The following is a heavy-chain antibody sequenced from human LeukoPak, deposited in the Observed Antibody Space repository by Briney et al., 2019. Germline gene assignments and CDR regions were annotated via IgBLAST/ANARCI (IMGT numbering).Heavy chain of an antibody. J-gene: IGHJ4*02. CDR3: ARARFLEWLLVDY. Sequence: ASVKVSCKASGYTFTSYYMHWVRQSPGQGLEWMGIINPSGGSTSYAQKFQGRVTMTRDTSTSTVYMELSSLRSDDTAVYYCARARFLEWLLVDYWGQGTLVTVSS. V-gene: IGHV1-46*01. CDR2: INPSGGST. CDR1: GYTFTSYY. D-gene: IGHD3-3*01.